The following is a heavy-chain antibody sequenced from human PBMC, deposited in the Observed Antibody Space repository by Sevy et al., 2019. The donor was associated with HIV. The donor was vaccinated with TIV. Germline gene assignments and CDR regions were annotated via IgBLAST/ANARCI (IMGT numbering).Heavy chain of an antibody. CDR2: ISGRGGST. CDR1: GLTLSSYA. Sequence: EGSLRLSCADSGLTLSSYAMNWVRQAPGKGLEWVSAISGRGGSTYYADSVEGRFTISRDNSKNTLYLQMNSLRAEDTAVYYCAKAPPGHCSSGSCPRAYYYYGMDVWGQGTTVTVSS. J-gene: IGHJ6*02. V-gene: IGHV3-23*01. CDR3: AKAPPGHCSSGSCPRAYYYYGMDV. D-gene: IGHD2-15*01.